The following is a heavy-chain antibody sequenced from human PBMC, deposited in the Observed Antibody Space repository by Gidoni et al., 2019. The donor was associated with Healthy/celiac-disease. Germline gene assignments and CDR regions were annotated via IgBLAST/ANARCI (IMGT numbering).Heavy chain of an antibody. CDR1: GRSISRSNW. D-gene: IGHD3-10*01. V-gene: IGHV4-4*02. Sequence: QVQLQESGPGLVKPSGPLSLTCAVSGRSISRSNWWSWVRQPPGKGLEWIEEIYHSGSTTYNPSLKSRVTISVDKSKNQISLKLSSVTAADTAVYYCASLTWADYDSGRGWFDPWGQGTLVTVSS. CDR3: ASLTWADYDSGRGWFDP. CDR2: IYHSGST. J-gene: IGHJ5*02.